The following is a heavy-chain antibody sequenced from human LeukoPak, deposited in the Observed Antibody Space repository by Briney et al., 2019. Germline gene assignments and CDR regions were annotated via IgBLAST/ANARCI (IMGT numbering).Heavy chain of an antibody. CDR3: ARTPAKLRYSIPVGGRGCLDP. V-gene: IGHV1-8*02. CDR2: MNPNSGNT. D-gene: IGHD3-9*01. CDR1: GYTFTSYG. J-gene: IGHJ5*02. Sequence: EASVKVSCKASGYTFTSYGISWVRQATGQGLEWMGWMNPNSGNTGYAQKFQGRVTMTRNTSISTAYMELSSLRSEDTAVYYCARTPAKLRYSIPVGGRGCLDPWGQGTLVTVSS.